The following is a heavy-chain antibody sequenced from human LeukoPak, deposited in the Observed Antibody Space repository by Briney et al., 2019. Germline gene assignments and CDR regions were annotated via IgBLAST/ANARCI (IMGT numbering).Heavy chain of an antibody. CDR3: ARGLTMVRGSRISGLDY. CDR2: ISYDGSNK. CDR1: GFTFSSYG. J-gene: IGHJ4*02. D-gene: IGHD3-10*01. V-gene: IGHV3-30*03. Sequence: GGSLRLSCAASGFTFSSYGMHWVRQAPGKGLEWVAVISYDGSNKYYADSVKGRFTISRDNSKNTLYLQMNSLRAEDTAVYYCARGLTMVRGSRISGLDYWGQGTLVTVSS.